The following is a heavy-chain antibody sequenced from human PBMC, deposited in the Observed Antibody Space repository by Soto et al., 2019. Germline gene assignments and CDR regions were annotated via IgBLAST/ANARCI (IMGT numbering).Heavy chain of an antibody. CDR2: IYWDDDK. CDR3: AHRAWDSSSCPRCGHVDY. V-gene: IGHV2-5*02. CDR1: GFSLSTSGVG. D-gene: IGHD6-13*01. J-gene: IGHJ4*02. Sequence: SGPTLVNPTQTLTLTCTFSGFSLSTSGVGVGWIRQPPGKALEWLALIYWDDDKRYSPSLKSRLTITKDTSKNQVVLTMTNMDPVDTATYYCAHRAWDSSSCPRCGHVDYWGQGTLVTVSS.